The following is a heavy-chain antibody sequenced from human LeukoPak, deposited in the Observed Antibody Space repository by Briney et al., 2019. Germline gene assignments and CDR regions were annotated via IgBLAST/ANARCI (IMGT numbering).Heavy chain of an antibody. D-gene: IGHD1-26*01. J-gene: IGHJ5*02. CDR3: ARDNSVGDYAWWFDP. CDR2: IIPIFGTT. CDR1: GGTFSSYA. Sequence: ASVKVSCKASGGTFSSYAISWVRQAPGQGLEWMGGIIPIFGTTNYAQKFQDRVTITADKSTSTDYMELSSLRSEDTAVYYCARDNSVGDYAWWFDPWGQGTLVTVSS. V-gene: IGHV1-69*06.